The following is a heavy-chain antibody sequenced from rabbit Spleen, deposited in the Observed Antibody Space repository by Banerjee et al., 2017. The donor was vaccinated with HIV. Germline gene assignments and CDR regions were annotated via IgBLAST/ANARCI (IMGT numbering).Heavy chain of an antibody. CDR2: IDTGSSGFT. V-gene: IGHV1S40*01. D-gene: IGHD1-1*01. CDR1: GVSFSGDSY. J-gene: IGHJ6*01. CDR3: ARDTSSSFSSYGMDL. Sequence: QSLEESGGDLVKPGASLTLTCIASGVSFSGDSYMCWVRQAPGKGLEWIACIDTGSSGFTYFASWAKGRFPISKTSSTTVTLQMTSLTAADTATYFCARDTSSSFSSYGMDLWGQGTLVTVS.